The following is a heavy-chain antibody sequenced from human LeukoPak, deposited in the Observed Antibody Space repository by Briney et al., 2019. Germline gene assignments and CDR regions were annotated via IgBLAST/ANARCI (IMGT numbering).Heavy chain of an antibody. J-gene: IGHJ5*02. CDR2: INHSGST. Sequence: PSETLSLTCAVYGGSFSGYYWSWIRQPPGKGLEWIGEINHSGSTNYNPSLKSRVTISVDTSKNQFSLKLSSVTAADTAVYYCARGIMIVVVITRVNWFHPWGQGTLVTVSS. CDR3: ARGIMIVVVITRVNWFHP. CDR1: GGSFSGYY. V-gene: IGHV4-34*01. D-gene: IGHD3-22*01.